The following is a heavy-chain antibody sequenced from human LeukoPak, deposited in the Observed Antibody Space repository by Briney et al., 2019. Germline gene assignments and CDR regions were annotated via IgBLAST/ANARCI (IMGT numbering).Heavy chain of an antibody. CDR3: ARGFWSGYSYYMDV. V-gene: IGHV3-66*02. J-gene: IGHJ6*03. Sequence: PGGSLRLSCAASGFTVSSNYMSWVRQAPGKGLEWVSVIYSGGSTYYADSVKGRFTISRDNSKNTLYLQMNSLRAEDTAVYYCARGFWSGYSYYMDVWGKGTTVTVSS. CDR1: GFTVSSNY. D-gene: IGHD3-3*01. CDR2: IYSGGST.